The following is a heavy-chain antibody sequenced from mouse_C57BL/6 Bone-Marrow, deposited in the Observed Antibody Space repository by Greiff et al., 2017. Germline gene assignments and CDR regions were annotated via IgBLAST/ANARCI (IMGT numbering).Heavy chain of an antibody. CDR1: GFTFSDYY. D-gene: IGHD3-2*02. CDR3: ARGPPLDSSGYPYYFDY. Sequence: EVMLVESEGGLVQPGSSMKLSCTASGFTFSDYYMAWVRQVPEKGLEWVASINYDGSSTYYLDSLKSRFIISRDNAKNILYLQMSSLKSEDTATYYCARGPPLDSSGYPYYFDYWGQGTTLTVSS. J-gene: IGHJ2*01. CDR2: INYDGSST. V-gene: IGHV5-16*01.